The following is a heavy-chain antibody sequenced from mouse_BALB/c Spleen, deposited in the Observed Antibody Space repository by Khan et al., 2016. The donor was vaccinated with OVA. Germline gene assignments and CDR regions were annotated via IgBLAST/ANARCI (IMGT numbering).Heavy chain of an antibody. V-gene: IGHV3-2*02. CDR3: ARGRAY. CDR1: GYSITSDYA. D-gene: IGHD3-3*01. Sequence: EVKLEESGPGLVKPSQSLSLTCTVTGYSITSDYAWNWIRQFPGNKLEWMGYIHYSGSTSYIPSLKSRISITRDTSKNQFFLHLKSVTSENTATYYCARGRAYWGQGTLVTVSA. J-gene: IGHJ3*01. CDR2: IHYSGST.